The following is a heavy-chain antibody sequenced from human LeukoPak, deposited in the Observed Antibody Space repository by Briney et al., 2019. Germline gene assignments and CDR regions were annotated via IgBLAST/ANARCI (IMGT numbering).Heavy chain of an antibody. D-gene: IGHD3-9*01. J-gene: IGHJ3*01. CDR3: ARDTIDGLDM. CDR2: IYRSGST. Sequence: SETLSLTCAVSGGSISSGGYSWSWIRQPPGKGLEWIGYIYRSGSTYYNPSLKSRVTISVDRSKNQFSLKLSSVTAADTAVYYCARDTIDGLDMWGQGTMVTVSS. CDR1: GGSISSGGYS. V-gene: IGHV4-30-2*01.